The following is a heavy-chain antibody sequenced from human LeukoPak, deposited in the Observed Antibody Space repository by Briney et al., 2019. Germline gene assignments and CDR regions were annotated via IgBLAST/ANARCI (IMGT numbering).Heavy chain of an antibody. V-gene: IGHV4-59*01. CDR1: GGAISSYY. CDR3: ARVKGRWLSMDV. Sequence: SETLSLTCTVSGGAISSYYWSWIRQPPGKGLEWIGYIFYIGSTNYNPSLKSRVTISVDTSKNQFSLKLSSVTAADTAVYYCARVKGRWLSMDVWGKGTTVTVSS. D-gene: IGHD5-24*01. CDR2: IFYIGST. J-gene: IGHJ6*03.